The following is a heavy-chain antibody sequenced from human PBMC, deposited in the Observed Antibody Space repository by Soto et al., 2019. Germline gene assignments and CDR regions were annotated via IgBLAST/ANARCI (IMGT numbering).Heavy chain of an antibody. Sequence: ASVKVSCKASGYTFTSYGISWVRQAPGQGLEWMGWISAYNGNTNYAQKLQGRVTMTTDTSTSTAYMELRSLRSDDTAVYYCARPRSGYYYDSSGYYLGYWGQGTLVTVS. CDR2: ISAYNGNT. D-gene: IGHD3-22*01. CDR1: GYTFTSYG. CDR3: ARPRSGYYYDSSGYYLGY. V-gene: IGHV1-18*01. J-gene: IGHJ4*02.